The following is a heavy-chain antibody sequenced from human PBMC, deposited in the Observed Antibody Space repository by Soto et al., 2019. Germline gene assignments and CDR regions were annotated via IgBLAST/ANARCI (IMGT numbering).Heavy chain of an antibody. D-gene: IGHD1-1*01. J-gene: IGHJ4*02. CDR3: VRGDNWNDEASDY. Sequence: GESLTLSCAASGFTFSNNWMYWVRQAPGKGREWEAVILSDGNNRYYADSVKGLFTISRDNSKNTLYLQMNSLRAEDTAVYYCVRGDNWNDEASDYWGQGP. CDR1: GFTFSNNW. CDR2: ILSDGNNR. V-gene: IGHV3-33*08.